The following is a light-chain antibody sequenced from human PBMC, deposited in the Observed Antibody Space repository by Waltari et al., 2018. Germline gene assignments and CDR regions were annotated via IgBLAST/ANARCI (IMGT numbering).Light chain of an antibody. CDR1: QSVKNN. CDR2: KAS. J-gene: IGKJ4*01. V-gene: IGKV1-5*03. Sequence: DIKMTQSPSTLSASVGDRVTITCRASQSVKNNLALYQHKPGKAPKVLIHKASRLESGVPSRFSGSGYGTEFTLTISSLQPDDFATYYCQEYDSLPVTFGGGTKVEIK. CDR3: QEYDSLPVT.